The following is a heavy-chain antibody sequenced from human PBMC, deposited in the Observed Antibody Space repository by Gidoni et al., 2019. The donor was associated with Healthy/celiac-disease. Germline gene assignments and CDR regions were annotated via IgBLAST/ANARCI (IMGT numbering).Heavy chain of an antibody. V-gene: IGHV3-30*18. D-gene: IGHD3-10*01. CDR3: AKGTRVPDY. J-gene: IGHJ4*02. CDR1: GFTFSSYG. CDR2: ISYDGSNK. Sequence: QVQLVESGGGVVQPGRSLRLSCAASGFTFSSYGMHWVRQAQGKGLEWVAVISYDGSNKYYADSVKGRFTISRDNSKNTLYLQMNSLRAEDTAVYYCAKGTRVPDYWGQGTLVTVSS.